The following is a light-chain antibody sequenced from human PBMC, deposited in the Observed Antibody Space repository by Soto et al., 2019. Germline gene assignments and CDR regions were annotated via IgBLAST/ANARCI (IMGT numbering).Light chain of an antibody. CDR2: TNN. J-gene: IGLJ3*02. V-gene: IGLV1-47*01. Sequence: QSVLTQPPSASGTPGQRITISCSGSSSNIGSHYVYWYQQLPGTAPKLLIYTNNQRPSGVPDRFSGSKSGTSVSLAISGLRSEDEADYYCAAWDDSLSSWVFGGGTKRTVL. CDR1: SSNIGSHY. CDR3: AAWDDSLSSWV.